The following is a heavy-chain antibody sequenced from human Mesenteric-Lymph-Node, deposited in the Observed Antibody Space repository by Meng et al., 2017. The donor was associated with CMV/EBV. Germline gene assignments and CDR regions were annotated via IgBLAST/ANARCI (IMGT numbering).Heavy chain of an antibody. D-gene: IGHD2-21*01. V-gene: IGHV1-2*02. CDR2: INHKTGGT. CDR1: GGTFSSYA. J-gene: IGHJ4*02. CDR3: ARPAYCGANCYFNFDY. Sequence: ASVKVSCKASGGTFSSYAISWVRQAPGQGLEWMGWINHKTGGTNYAQKFQGRVTMTRDTSTSTAYMELSRLASDDTAVYYCARPAYCGANCYFNFDYWGQGTLVTVSS.